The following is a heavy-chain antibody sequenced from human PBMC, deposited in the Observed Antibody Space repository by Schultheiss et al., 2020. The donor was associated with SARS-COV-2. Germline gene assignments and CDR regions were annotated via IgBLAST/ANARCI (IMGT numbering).Heavy chain of an antibody. V-gene: IGHV3-21*01. D-gene: IGHD6-19*01. CDR2: ISSSSSYI. CDR1: GFTFSSYS. CDR3: ARELRQWLVDA. J-gene: IGHJ4*02. Sequence: GGSLRLSCAASGFTFSSYSMNWVRQAPGKGLEWVSSISSSSSYIYYADSVKGRFTISRDNAKNSLYLQMNSLRAEDTAVYYCARELRQWLVDAWGQGTLVTVSS.